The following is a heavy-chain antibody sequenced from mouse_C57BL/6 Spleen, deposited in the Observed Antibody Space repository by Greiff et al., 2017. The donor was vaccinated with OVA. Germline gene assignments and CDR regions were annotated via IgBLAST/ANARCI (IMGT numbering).Heavy chain of an antibody. CDR3: TRDYWYFDV. CDR2: ISSGGDYI. J-gene: IGHJ1*03. CDR1: GFTFSSYA. V-gene: IGHV5-9-1*02. Sequence: EVKLMESGEGLVKPGGSLKLSCAASGFTFSSYAMSWVRQTPEKRLEWVAYISSGGDYIYYADTVKGRFTISRDNARNTLYLQMSSLKSEDTAMYYCTRDYWYFDVWGTGTTVTVSS.